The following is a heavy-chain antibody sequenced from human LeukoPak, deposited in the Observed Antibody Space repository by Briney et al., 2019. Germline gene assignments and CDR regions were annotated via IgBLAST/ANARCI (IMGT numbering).Heavy chain of an antibody. CDR2: SRNKVNGYTT. J-gene: IGHJ4*02. CDR3: ARSRYGSVRYFDN. CDR1: GITLSDHY. V-gene: IGHV3-72*01. D-gene: IGHD6-19*01. Sequence: GGSLRLSCAASGITLSDHYMDWVRQVPGKGLEWVGRSRNKVNGYTTEYPASVKGRFTISRDDSNNSLYLQTNSLKTEDTAVYFCARSRYGSVRYFDNWGQGTLVTVSS.